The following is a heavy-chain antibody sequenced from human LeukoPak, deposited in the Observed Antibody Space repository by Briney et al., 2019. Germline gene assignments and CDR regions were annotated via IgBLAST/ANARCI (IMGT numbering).Heavy chain of an antibody. V-gene: IGHV4-59*01. D-gene: IGHD6-13*01. CDR3: ASSGYSSSWSLFDY. J-gene: IGHJ4*02. Sequence: SENLSLNCTVSGGSISSYYWSWIRQPPGKGLEWIGYIYYSGSTNYNPSRKRRVTISVDTSKNQYAQKLSSVTAADTAVYYCASSGYSSSWSLFDYWGQGTLVTVSS. CDR1: GGSISSYY. CDR2: IYYSGST.